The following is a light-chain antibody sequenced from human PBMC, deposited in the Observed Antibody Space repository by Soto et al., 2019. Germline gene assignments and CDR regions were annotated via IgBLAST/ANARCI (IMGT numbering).Light chain of an antibody. J-gene: IGKJ5*01. CDR3: QQYGSSPPGVT. CDR2: GAS. Sequence: DSVFSQSPSTLSLSPGQRATLSFRASQSVSSSYLAWYQQKPGQAPRLLIYGASSRATGIPDRFSGSGSGTDFTLTISRLEPEDFAVYYCQQYGSSPPGVTFGQGTRLAI. CDR1: QSVSSSY. V-gene: IGKV3-20*01.